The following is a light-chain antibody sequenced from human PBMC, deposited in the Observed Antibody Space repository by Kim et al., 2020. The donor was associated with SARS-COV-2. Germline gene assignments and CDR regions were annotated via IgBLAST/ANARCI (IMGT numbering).Light chain of an antibody. J-gene: IGKJ1*01. V-gene: IGKV3-15*01. CDR2: GAS. Sequence: EIVITRSPATLSVSPGEGVTLSCRASQTISSNLGWYQQKPGQAPRLLIYGASTRATGVPARFSGSGSGTEFTLTISSLQSEDFAVYCCQQYNGWPWTFGQGTKVDIK. CDR3: QQYNGWPWT. CDR1: QTISSN.